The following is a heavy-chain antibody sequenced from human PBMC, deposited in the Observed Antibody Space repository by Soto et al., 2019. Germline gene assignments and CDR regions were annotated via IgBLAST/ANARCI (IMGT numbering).Heavy chain of an antibody. Sequence: PGGSLRLSWAASGFTFSAYWMSWVRQAPGKGLEWVANIKQDGSEKYYVDSVKGRFTISRDNAKNSLYLQMNSLRAEDTAVYYCARDETYYYGSGPVGGQGTLVTVSS. CDR3: ARDETYYYGSGPV. D-gene: IGHD3-10*01. J-gene: IGHJ4*02. V-gene: IGHV3-7*01. CDR2: IKQDGSEK. CDR1: GFTFSAYW.